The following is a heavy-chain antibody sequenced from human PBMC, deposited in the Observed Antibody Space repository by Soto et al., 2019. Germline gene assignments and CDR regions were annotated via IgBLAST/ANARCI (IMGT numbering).Heavy chain of an antibody. D-gene: IGHD1-26*01. J-gene: IGHJ4*02. CDR3: ARDLAKGGGSAGFDY. CDR2: INPKSGGT. Sequence: ASGKVGCKACGYTFTVYYMNWVRQAPGQGLEWMGWINPKSGGTMYPQKFQGRVTMTWDTSISTAYMALTRLRSDDTAVYYCARDLAKGGGSAGFDYWGQGTLVTVSS. CDR1: GYTFTVYY. V-gene: IGHV1-2*02.